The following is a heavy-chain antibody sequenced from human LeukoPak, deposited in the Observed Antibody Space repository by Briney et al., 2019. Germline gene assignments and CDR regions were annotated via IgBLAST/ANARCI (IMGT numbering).Heavy chain of an antibody. V-gene: IGHV1-69*01. CDR3: AIYWYDSSGWNAEIDAFDI. CDR2: IIPIFGTA. D-gene: IGHD3-22*01. Sequence: VQVSCQASGGTFSSYAISWVRQAPGQGLEWMGGIIPIFGTANYAQKFQGRVTITADESTSTAYMELSSLRSEDTAVYYCAIYWYDSSGWNAEIDAFDIWGQGTMVTVSS. J-gene: IGHJ3*02. CDR1: GGTFSSYA.